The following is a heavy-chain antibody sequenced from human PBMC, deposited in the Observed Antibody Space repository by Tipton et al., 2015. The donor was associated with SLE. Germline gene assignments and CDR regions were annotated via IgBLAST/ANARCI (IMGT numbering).Heavy chain of an antibody. CDR2: IYTSGST. CDR3: ARGRYQLPSSYYYYYMDV. D-gene: IGHD2-2*01. J-gene: IGHJ6*03. CDR1: GDSISSGLYY. Sequence: TLSLTCTVSGDSISSGLYYWSWIRQPAGKGLEWIGRIYTSGSTNYHASLRSRVTVSLDTSKNQISLNLTSVTAADTALYFCARGRYQLPSSYYYYYMDVWGKGTTVTVSS. V-gene: IGHV4-61*02.